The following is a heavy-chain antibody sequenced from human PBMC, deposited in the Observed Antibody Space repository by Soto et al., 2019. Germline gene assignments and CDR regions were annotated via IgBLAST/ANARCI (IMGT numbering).Heavy chain of an antibody. J-gene: IGHJ4*02. Sequence: QVQLQESGPGLVKPSQTLSLTCTVSGGSISSGDYYWSWIRQPPGKGLEWIGYIYYSGFTYYNPSFNRXLTMSVDTSKNQFSLKLSSVIAADTAVYYCARSDNYVPFDHWGQGTLVTVSS. V-gene: IGHV4-30-4*01. D-gene: IGHD4-4*01. CDR1: GGSISSGDYY. CDR2: IYYSGFT. CDR3: ARSDNYVPFDH.